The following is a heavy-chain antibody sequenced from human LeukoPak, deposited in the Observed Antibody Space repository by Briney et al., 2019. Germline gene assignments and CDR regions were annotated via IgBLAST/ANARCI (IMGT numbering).Heavy chain of an antibody. CDR1: GRSISSYY. Sequence: PSETLSLTCTVSGRSISSYYWSWIRHPPVKGLDWIGYVYYTGRTNYNPSLKSRITMSVDTSKNEFSLNLTSVTAADTAVYYCARDYSNYILDYWGQGALVTVSS. V-gene: IGHV4-59*01. CDR2: VYYTGRT. J-gene: IGHJ4*02. CDR3: ARDYSNYILDY. D-gene: IGHD4-11*01.